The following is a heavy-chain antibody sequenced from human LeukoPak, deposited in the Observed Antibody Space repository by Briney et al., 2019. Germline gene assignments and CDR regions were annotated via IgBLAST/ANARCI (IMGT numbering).Heavy chain of an antibody. J-gene: IGHJ4*02. Sequence: PGGSLRLSCAASGFTFSSYAMSWVRQAPGKGLEWVSAISGGGGSTYYADSVKGRFTISRDNSKNTLYLQMNSLRAEDTAVYYCAKVHEGYQEYQLLLRVFRYFDYWGQGTLVTVSS. D-gene: IGHD2-2*01. CDR3: AKVHEGYQEYQLLLRVFRYFDY. CDR1: GFTFSSYA. CDR2: ISGGGGST. V-gene: IGHV3-23*01.